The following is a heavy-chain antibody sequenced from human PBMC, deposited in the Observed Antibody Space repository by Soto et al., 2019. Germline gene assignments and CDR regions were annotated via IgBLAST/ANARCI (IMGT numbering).Heavy chain of an antibody. J-gene: IGHJ4*02. CDR1: GGSIISSNW. D-gene: IGHD3-3*01. V-gene: IGHV4-4*02. CDR3: ARARYYDFWSGHFDY. CDR2: IYHSGST. Sequence: SETLSLTCAVSGGSIISSNWWSWVRQPPGKGLEWIGEIYHSGSTNYNPSLKSRVTISVDKSKNQFPLKLSSVTAADTAVYYCARARYYDFWSGHFDYWGQGTLVTVSS.